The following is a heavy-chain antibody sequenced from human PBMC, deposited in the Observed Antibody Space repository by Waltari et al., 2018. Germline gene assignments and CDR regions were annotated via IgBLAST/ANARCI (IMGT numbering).Heavy chain of an antibody. J-gene: IGHJ3*02. V-gene: IGHV3-7*01. CDR3: VRDQWFAFDI. Sequence: EVQLVESGGGLVQPGGSLRLSCAASGFTLSNYWMSWVRQAPGKGPEWVANIMTDGREEYYVESGRCRFTISGDNAKNALYLQMNSLRPEDTAVYYCVRDQWFAFDIWGQGTMVTVSS. D-gene: IGHD3-22*01. CDR1: GFTLSNYW. CDR2: IMTDGREE.